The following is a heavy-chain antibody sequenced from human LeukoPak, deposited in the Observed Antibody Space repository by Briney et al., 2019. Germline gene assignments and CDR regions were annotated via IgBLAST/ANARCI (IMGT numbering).Heavy chain of an antibody. D-gene: IGHD5-18*01. CDR2: MKPDGTEK. Sequence: PGGSLRLSCVASGFTFIDYWINWVCQAPGEGLEWVAHMKPDGTEKYYLDSVKGRFTISRDNAKNSLYLQMNSLRPEDTAVYYCARDAGYGYWVVDHWGQGTLVTVSS. CDR1: GFTFIDYW. J-gene: IGHJ4*02. CDR3: ARDAGYGYWVVDH. V-gene: IGHV3-7*01.